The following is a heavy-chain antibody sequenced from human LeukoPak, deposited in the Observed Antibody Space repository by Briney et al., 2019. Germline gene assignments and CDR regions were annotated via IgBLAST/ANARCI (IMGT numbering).Heavy chain of an antibody. CDR2: ISYDGSSK. V-gene: IGHV3-30-3*01. Sequence: PGRSLRLSCAASGFTFSTYAMHWVRQAPGKGLEWVAVISYDGSSKNSADSVKGRFTISRDNSKNTLYLQMNSLRAEDTAVYYCVAAPFQWGQGTLVTVSS. J-gene: IGHJ4*02. CDR1: GFTFSTYA. CDR3: VAAPFQ. D-gene: IGHD6-13*01.